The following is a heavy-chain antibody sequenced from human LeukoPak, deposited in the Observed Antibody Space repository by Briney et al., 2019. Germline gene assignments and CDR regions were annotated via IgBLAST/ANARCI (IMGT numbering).Heavy chain of an antibody. CDR1: GFTFSSYA. Sequence: GGSLRLSCAASGFTFSSYAMSWVRQAPGKGLEWVSAISGSGGSTYYADSVKGRFTISRDNSKNTLYLQMNSLRAEDTAVYYCAKVPCSSTSCYYYYSMDVWGKGTTVTVSS. V-gene: IGHV3-23*01. J-gene: IGHJ6*03. CDR2: ISGSGGST. D-gene: IGHD2-2*01. CDR3: AKVPCSSTSCYYYYSMDV.